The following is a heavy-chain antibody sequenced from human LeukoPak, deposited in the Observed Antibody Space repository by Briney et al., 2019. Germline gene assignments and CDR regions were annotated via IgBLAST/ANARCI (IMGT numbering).Heavy chain of an antibody. D-gene: IGHD2-15*01. J-gene: IGHJ4*02. CDR1: GYTFTSYD. Sequence: SVKVSCKASGYTFTSYDINWVRQAPGQGLEWMGRIIPIFGTANYAQKFQGRVTITTDESTSTAYMELSSLRSEDTAVYYCARPMAGYCSGGSCNRLDYWDQGTLVTVSS. CDR2: IIPIFGTA. V-gene: IGHV1-69*05. CDR3: ARPMAGYCSGGSCNRLDY.